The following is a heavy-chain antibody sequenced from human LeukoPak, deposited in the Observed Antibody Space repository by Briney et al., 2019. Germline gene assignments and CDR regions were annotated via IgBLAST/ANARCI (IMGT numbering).Heavy chain of an antibody. CDR3: AKGSGDGIYYYYMDV. CDR2: ISWNSGGI. CDR1: GFLFDDYA. D-gene: IGHD7-27*01. J-gene: IGHJ6*03. V-gene: IGHV3-9*03. Sequence: GGSLRLSCAASGFLFDDYAMRWVRQAPGKGLEWVSSISWNSGGIAYVDSVKGRFTISTDNTKKSLYLQMNSLRPEDMALYYCAKGSGDGIYYYYMDVWGTGTMVTVSS.